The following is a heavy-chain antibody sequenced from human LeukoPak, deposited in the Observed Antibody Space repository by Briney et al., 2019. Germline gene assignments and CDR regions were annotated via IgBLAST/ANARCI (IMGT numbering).Heavy chain of an antibody. CDR2: IYSSGTT. D-gene: IGHD5-18*01. Sequence: PSETLSLTCTVSGGSTINYFRSWIRQPAGKGVEWIGHIYSSGTTHYNPSLNNRVTISLDASTSQFSLHLNSVTAADTAVYYCARGGGYSSPLNYWGQGTLVTVSS. CDR3: ARGGGYSSPLNY. V-gene: IGHV4-4*07. CDR1: GGSTINYF. J-gene: IGHJ4*02.